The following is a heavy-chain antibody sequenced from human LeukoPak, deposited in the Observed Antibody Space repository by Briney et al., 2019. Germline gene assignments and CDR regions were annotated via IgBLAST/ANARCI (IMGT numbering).Heavy chain of an antibody. CDR3: AKDKRGYYYEFDY. Sequence: PGGSLRLSCAVSGFTFSTYWMSWVRQAPGKGLEWVANIKQDGSEKYYVDSVKGRFTISRDNAKNSLYLQMNSLRAEDTAVYFCAKDKRGYYYEFDYWGQGTLVTVSS. J-gene: IGHJ4*02. D-gene: IGHD5-18*01. CDR2: IKQDGSEK. V-gene: IGHV3-7*03. CDR1: GFTFSTYW.